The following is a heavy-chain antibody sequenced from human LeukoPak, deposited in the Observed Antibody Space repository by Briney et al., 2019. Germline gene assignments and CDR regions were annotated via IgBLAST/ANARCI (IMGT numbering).Heavy chain of an antibody. CDR1: GFTFSSYA. D-gene: IGHD3-22*01. Sequence: GGSLRLSCAASGFTFSSYAMSWVRQAPGKGLEWVSGISGSGFSTYYADSVKGRFTISRDNAKNSLYLQMNSLRDEDTAVYYCARDGDSSGYYAAFDIWGQGTMVTVSS. V-gene: IGHV3-23*01. J-gene: IGHJ3*02. CDR2: ISGSGFST. CDR3: ARDGDSSGYYAAFDI.